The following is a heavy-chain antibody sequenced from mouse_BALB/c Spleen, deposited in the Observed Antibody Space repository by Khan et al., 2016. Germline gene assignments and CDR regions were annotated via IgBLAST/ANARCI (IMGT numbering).Heavy chain of an antibody. CDR2: IYPGNVNT. D-gene: IGHD2-1*01. Sequence: QVQLQQSGPELVKPGASVRISCKASGYTFTNYYIHWVKQRPGQGLEWIGWIYPGNVNTKCNEKFKGKAALTADKSSSTAYMQLSSLTSEDSAVXFCARDDYGNPFTYWGQGTLVTVSA. V-gene: IGHV1S56*01. CDR1: GYTFTNYY. J-gene: IGHJ3*01. CDR3: ARDDYGNPFTY.